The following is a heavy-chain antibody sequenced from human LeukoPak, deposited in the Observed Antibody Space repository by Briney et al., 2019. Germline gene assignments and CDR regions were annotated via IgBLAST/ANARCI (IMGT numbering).Heavy chain of an antibody. D-gene: IGHD6-19*01. CDR2: ISYHGSNK. V-gene: IGHV3-30*04. J-gene: IGHJ4*02. Sequence: PGGSLRLSCAASGFTFSSYAMHWVRQAPGKGLEWVAVISYHGSNKYYADSVKGRFTISRDNSKNTLYLQMNSLRAEDTAVYYCARDYSSGWHFDYWGQGTLVTVSS. CDR1: GFTFSSYA. CDR3: ARDYSSGWHFDY.